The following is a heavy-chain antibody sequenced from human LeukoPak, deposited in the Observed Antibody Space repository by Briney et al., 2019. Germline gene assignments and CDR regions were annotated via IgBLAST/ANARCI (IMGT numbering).Heavy chain of an antibody. CDR2: ISSSGGTT. J-gene: IGHJ4*02. CDR1: GFTLSSYA. Sequence: PGGSLRLSCAASGFTLSSYAMSWVRQAPGKGLEWVSAISSSGGTTYYADSVKGRFTISRDNSNNTLFLQMNSLRAEDTAAYYCTKKSRGWHGEDYWGQGTLVTVSS. CDR3: TKKSRGWHGEDY. D-gene: IGHD6-19*01. V-gene: IGHV3-23*01.